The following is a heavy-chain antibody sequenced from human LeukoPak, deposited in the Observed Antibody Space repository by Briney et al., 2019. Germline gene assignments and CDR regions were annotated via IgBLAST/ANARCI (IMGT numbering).Heavy chain of an antibody. Sequence: SETLSLTCTVSGGSISSYYWSWIRQPPGKGLEWIGYIYYSGSTNYNPSLKSRVTISVDTSKNQFSLKLSSVTAADTAVYYCTRLLPPEGMVRGVLFDIWGQGTMVTVSS. D-gene: IGHD3-10*01. V-gene: IGHV4-59*08. J-gene: IGHJ3*02. CDR3: TRLLPPEGMVRGVLFDI. CDR2: IYYSGST. CDR1: GGSISSYY.